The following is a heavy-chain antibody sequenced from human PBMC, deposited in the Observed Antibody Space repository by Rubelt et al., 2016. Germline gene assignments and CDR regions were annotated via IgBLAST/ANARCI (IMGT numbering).Heavy chain of an antibody. CDR2: ISSIEKFV. D-gene: IGHD4-23*01. J-gene: IGHJ4*02. CDR1: GFPFSTYT. CDR3: ARVTGGDHSEPYQDY. V-gene: IGHV3-21*01. Sequence: EVQLLESGGGLVQPGGSLRLSCAASGFPFSTYTFNWVRQAPGKGLEWVSSISSIEKFVYYADSVRGRFTVSRDNAKNSLFLQLDSLIADDTAVYYCARVTGGDHSEPYQDYWGQGTLVTVSS.